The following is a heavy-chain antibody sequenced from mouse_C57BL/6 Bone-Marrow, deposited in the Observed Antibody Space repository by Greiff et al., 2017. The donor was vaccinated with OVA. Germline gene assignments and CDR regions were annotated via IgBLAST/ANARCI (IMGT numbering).Heavy chain of an antibody. CDR3: ARDRRLTWFAY. J-gene: IGHJ3*01. Sequence: EVHLVESGGGLVKPGGSLKLSCAASGFTFSSYAMSWVRQTPEKRLEWVATISDGGSYTYYPDNVKGRFTISRDNAKNNLYLQMSHLKSEDTAMYYCARDRRLTWFAYWGQGTLVTVSA. V-gene: IGHV5-4*01. CDR1: GFTFSSYA. CDR2: ISDGGSYT. D-gene: IGHD2-4*01.